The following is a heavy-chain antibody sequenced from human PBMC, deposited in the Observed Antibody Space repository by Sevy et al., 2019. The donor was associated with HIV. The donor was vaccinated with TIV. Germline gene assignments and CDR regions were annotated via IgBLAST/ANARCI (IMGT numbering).Heavy chain of an antibody. CDR1: GGSISSYN. CDR3: ARAGGSTDWGIDV. J-gene: IGHJ6*02. D-gene: IGHD2-2*01. V-gene: IGHV4-59*01. CDR2: MDYSGSS. Sequence: SETLSLTCTVSGGSISSYNWKWIRQPPGKGLEWIGYMDYSGSSSYNPSLKGRVSISLDTSKNQFSLKLTSVTAADTAVYYCARAGGSTDWGIDVWGQGTTVTVSS.